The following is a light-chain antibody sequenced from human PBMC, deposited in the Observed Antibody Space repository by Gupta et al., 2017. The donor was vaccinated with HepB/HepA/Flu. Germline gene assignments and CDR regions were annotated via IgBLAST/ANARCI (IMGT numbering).Light chain of an antibody. J-gene: IGKJ2*01. CDR1: QSVSSN. CDR3: QQYNNWPPYT. CDR2: SAS. Sequence: EIVMPQSPATLSVSPGERVTLSCRASQSVSSNLAWYQQKPGQAPRLLIYSASTRASGIPARFSGSGSGTEFTLTISSLQSEDFAVYYCQQYNNWPPYTFGQGTKLEIQ. V-gene: IGKV3-15*01.